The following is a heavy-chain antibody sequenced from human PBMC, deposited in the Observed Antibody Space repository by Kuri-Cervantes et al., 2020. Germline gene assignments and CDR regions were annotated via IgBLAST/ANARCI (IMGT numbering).Heavy chain of an antibody. J-gene: IGHJ4*02. Sequence: GESLKISCAASGFTFSSYSMSWVRQAPGKGLEWVANIKQDGSEKYYVDSVKGRFTIARDNAKNSLYLQMNSLRAEDKAVYYCARVGSPVAHLRWIDYWGQGTLVTVSS. CDR2: IKQDGSEK. V-gene: IGHV3-7*01. D-gene: IGHD6-19*01. CDR1: GFTFSSYS. CDR3: ARVGSPVAHLRWIDY.